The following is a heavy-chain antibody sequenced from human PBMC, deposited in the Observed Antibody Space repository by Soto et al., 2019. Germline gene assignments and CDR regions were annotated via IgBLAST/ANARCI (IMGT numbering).Heavy chain of an antibody. V-gene: IGHV1-18*01. CDR2: ISAYNGNT. Sequence: QVQLVQSGAEVKKPGASVKVSCKASGYTFTSYGISWVRQAPGQGLEWMGWISAYNGNTNYAQKLQGRVTMTTDTCTSTASMELRSLRSDDTAVYYCARDDSGSYYGSWFDPWGQGTLVTVSS. CDR1: GYTFTSYG. D-gene: IGHD1-26*01. CDR3: ARDDSGSYYGSWFDP. J-gene: IGHJ5*02.